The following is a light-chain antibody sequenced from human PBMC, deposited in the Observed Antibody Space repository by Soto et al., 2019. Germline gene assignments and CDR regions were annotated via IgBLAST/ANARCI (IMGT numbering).Light chain of an antibody. CDR3: QQYNSYWT. V-gene: IGKV1-5*03. J-gene: IGKJ1*01. CDR2: KAS. CDR1: QSVSNW. Sequence: DFQMTQSPSTLSASVGDRVTITCRTSQSVSNWLAWYQQKPGKAPKLLIYKASTLESGVPSRFSGSGSGTEFTLTISSLQSDDFATYYCQQYNSYWTFGQGTNVDIK.